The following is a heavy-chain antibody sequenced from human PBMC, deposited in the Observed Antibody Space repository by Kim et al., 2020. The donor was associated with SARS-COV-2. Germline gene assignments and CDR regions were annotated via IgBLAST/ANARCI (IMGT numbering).Heavy chain of an antibody. J-gene: IGHJ4*02. D-gene: IGHD3-9*01. CDR3: ARGPDILTGYDIDY. V-gene: IGHV1-3*01. Sequence: SQKFQGRVTITRDTSASTAYMELSSLRSEDTAVYYCARGPDILTGYDIDYWGQGTLVTVSS.